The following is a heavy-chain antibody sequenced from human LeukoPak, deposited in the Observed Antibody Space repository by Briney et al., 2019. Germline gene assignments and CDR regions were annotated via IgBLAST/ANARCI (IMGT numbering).Heavy chain of an antibody. CDR3: ARDLYGDYAYDY. Sequence: GGSLRLSCAASGFTFGSYAMSWVRQAPGKGLEWVSAISGSGGSTYYADSVKGRFTISRDNAKRSLYLQMNSLRAEDTAVYYCARDLYGDYAYDYWGQGTLVTVSS. J-gene: IGHJ4*02. CDR1: GFTFGSYA. CDR2: ISGSGGST. V-gene: IGHV3-23*01. D-gene: IGHD4-17*01.